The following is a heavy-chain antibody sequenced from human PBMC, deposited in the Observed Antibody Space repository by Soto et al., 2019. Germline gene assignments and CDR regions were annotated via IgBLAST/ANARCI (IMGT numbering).Heavy chain of an antibody. CDR3: AKDSYSHTSSGYYVLDS. Sequence: QWARQAPGKWLEWVAVISHDGSNTNYADSVKGLFTFSRDNSKDTVYLQMNSLRAEDTAVYYCAKDSYSHTSSGYYVLDSCGQGT. V-gene: IGHV3-30*18. D-gene: IGHD3-22*01. CDR2: ISHDGSNT. J-gene: IGHJ4*02.